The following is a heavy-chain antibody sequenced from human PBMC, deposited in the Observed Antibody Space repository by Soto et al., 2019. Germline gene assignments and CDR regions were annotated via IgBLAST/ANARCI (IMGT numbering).Heavy chain of an antibody. CDR1: GYNFTSYW. Sequence: PGESLKISCQGSGYNFTSYWISWVRQLHGKGLEWMGRIDPSDSYTNYSPSFQGHVTISADKSISTAYLQWSSLKASDTAMYYCARLKGTISPNSYYYYGMDVWGQGNTVTVS. D-gene: IGHD3-3*01. J-gene: IGHJ6*02. CDR2: IDPSDSYT. CDR3: ARLKGTISPNSYYYYGMDV. V-gene: IGHV5-10-1*01.